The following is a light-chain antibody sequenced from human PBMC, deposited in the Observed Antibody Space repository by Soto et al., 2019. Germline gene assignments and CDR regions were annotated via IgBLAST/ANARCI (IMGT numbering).Light chain of an antibody. J-gene: IGKJ5*01. CDR1: QTLLRSDGKNY. CDR3: LQALQTPIT. CDR2: EVS. V-gene: IGKV2D-29*01. Sequence: DIVMTQTPLSLSVTPGQPASISCKSSQTLLRSDGKNYMYWYLQKPGQPPQLLISEVSNRFSGVPDKFSGSGSGTDFTLKISRVEAEDVGVYYCLQALQTPITFGQGTRLEIK.